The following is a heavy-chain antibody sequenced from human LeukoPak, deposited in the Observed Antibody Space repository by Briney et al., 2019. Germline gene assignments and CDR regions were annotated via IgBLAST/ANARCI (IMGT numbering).Heavy chain of an antibody. Sequence: SETLSLTCSVSSGSIISNNDYWGWIRQPPGKGLEWIATIHYSGRTYYNPSLKSRGTISVDTSQNQFSLRLSSLTAADTAVYYCAKPNSGDSGWYGPDYWGQGTLVTVSS. CDR1: SGSIISNNDY. D-gene: IGHD6-19*01. V-gene: IGHV4-39*07. CDR3: AKPNSGDSGWYGPDY. CDR2: IHYSGRT. J-gene: IGHJ4*02.